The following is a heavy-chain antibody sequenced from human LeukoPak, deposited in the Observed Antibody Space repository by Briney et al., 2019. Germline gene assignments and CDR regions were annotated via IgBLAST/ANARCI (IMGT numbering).Heavy chain of an antibody. J-gene: IGHJ4*02. CDR2: MNRDGSDT. CDR3: VRDLTCCGGDCF. CDR1: GFTFSNYW. D-gene: IGHD2-21*01. V-gene: IGHV3-7*01. Sequence: PGGSLRLSCAASGFTFSNYWMSWVRQAPGKGLDWVANMNRDGSDTYYVDSVKGRFTISRDNAKNSLYLQMNSLRADDTAVYYCVRDLTCCGGDCFWGQGTLVTVSS.